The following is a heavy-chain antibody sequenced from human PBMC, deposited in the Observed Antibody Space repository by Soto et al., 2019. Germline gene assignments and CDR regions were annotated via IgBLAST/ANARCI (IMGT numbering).Heavy chain of an antibody. CDR2: IYYSGST. CDR3: ARQGYTSSVCYGGDNWFEP. CDR1: CGTIGNHY. Sequence: LETMPVTSTVVCGTIGNHYWRWIRQPTRKGLEWIGYIYYSGSTNYNPSLKSRVTISVDTSKNQFSLKLSSVTAADTAVYYCARQGYTSSVCYGGDNWFEPWGQGTLGTVSS. D-gene: IGHD2-8*01. J-gene: IGHJ5*02. V-gene: IGHV4-59*08.